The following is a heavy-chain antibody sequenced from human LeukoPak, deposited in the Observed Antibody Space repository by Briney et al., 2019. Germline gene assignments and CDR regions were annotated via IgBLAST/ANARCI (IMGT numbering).Heavy chain of an antibody. V-gene: IGHV3-48*01. CDR1: GFSFSRYS. Sequence: GGSLRLSCTASGFSFSRYSMNWVRQAPGKGLDWISYISSDGSTIYYADSVKGRFTISRDNARNSLYLQMNSLRAEDTAVYYCARDPAMQTWLSAYYFDYWGQGTQVSVSS. D-gene: IGHD3-22*01. J-gene: IGHJ4*02. CDR2: ISSDGSTI. CDR3: ARDPAMQTWLSAYYFDY.